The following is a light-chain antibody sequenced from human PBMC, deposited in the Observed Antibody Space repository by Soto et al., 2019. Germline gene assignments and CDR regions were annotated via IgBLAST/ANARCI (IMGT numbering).Light chain of an antibody. CDR2: AAS. Sequence: DIQMTQSPSSLSASVEDRVTITCRASENINTDLNWFQQKPGTAPKLLIFAASGLQSWVPSRFSGSGSGTEFPLTISSLQPDDIATYFCQKRYSLPYTFGQGTKLEIK. V-gene: IGKV1-39*01. J-gene: IGKJ2*01. CDR1: ENINTD. CDR3: QKRYSLPYT.